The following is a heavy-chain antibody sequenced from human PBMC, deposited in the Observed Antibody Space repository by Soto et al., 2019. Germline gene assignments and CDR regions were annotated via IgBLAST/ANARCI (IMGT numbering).Heavy chain of an antibody. D-gene: IGHD6-13*01. CDR2: IYYSGST. V-gene: IGHV4-39*01. CDR1: GGSISSSSDY. J-gene: IGHJ4*02. Sequence: NPSETLYLTCTVSGGSISSSSDYWGWIRQPPGKGLEWIGSIYYSGSTYYNPSLKSRVTISVDTSKNQFSLKLSSVTAADTAVYYCARLTGAACLDYWGQGTLVTVSS. CDR3: ARLTGAACLDY.